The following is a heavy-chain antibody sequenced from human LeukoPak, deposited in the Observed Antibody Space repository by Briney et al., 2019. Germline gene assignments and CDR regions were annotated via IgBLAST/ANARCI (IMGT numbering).Heavy chain of an antibody. CDR2: IYSSGST. Sequence: LETLSLTCTVSGGSISSYYWSWIRQPAGKGLEWIGRIYSSGSTNYNPSLKSRVTMSVDTSKNQFSLNLSSVTAADTAVYYCARRGHRRWLQAYAFDIWGQGTMVTVSS. CDR3: ARRGHRRWLQAYAFDI. V-gene: IGHV4-4*07. CDR1: GGSISSYY. D-gene: IGHD5-24*01. J-gene: IGHJ3*02.